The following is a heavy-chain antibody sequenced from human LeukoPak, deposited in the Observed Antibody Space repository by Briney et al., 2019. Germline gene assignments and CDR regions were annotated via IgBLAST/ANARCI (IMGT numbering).Heavy chain of an antibody. CDR3: ARELRFLESLPPGYYGMDV. CDR1: GGTFSSYT. J-gene: IGHJ6*02. D-gene: IGHD3-3*01. V-gene: IGHV1-69*04. CDR2: IIPILGIA. Sequence: SVKVSCKASGGTFSSYTIRWVRQAPGQGLEWMGRIIPILGIANYAQKFQGRVTITADKSTSTAYMELSSLRSEDTAVYYCARELRFLESLPPGYYGMDVWGQGTTVTVSS.